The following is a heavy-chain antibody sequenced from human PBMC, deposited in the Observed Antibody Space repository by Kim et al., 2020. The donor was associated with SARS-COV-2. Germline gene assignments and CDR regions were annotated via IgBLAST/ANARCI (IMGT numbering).Heavy chain of an antibody. J-gene: IGHJ5*02. CDR3: TTDTRWFGERGWFDP. Sequence: APVKGRFTISRDDTKNTLYLQMNSLKTEDTAVYYCTTDTRWFGERGWFDPWGQGTLVTVSS. V-gene: IGHV3-15*01. D-gene: IGHD3-10*01.